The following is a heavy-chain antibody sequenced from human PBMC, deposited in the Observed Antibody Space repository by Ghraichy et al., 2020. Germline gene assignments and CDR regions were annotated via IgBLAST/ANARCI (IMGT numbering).Heavy chain of an antibody. CDR1: GGSISSSSYY. V-gene: IGHV4-39*01. CDR3: ARHVVGSGWYLGVMDV. J-gene: IGHJ6*03. Sequence: SETLSLTCTVSGGSISSSSYYWGWIRQPPGKGLEWIGSIYYSGSTYYNPSLKSRVTISVDTSKNQFSLKLSSVTAADTAVYYCARHVVGSGWYLGVMDVWGKGTTVTVSS. CDR2: IYYSGST. D-gene: IGHD6-19*01.